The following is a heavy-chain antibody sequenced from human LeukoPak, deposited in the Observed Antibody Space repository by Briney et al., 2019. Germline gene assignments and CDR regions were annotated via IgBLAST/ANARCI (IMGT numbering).Heavy chain of an antibody. Sequence: ASVKVSCKASGYTFTSYDINWVRQATGQGLEWMGWMNPNSGNTGYAQKFQGRVTMTRNTSISTAYLQWSSLKASDTAMYYCARVGGAMGGFDYWGQGTLVTVSS. CDR3: ARVGGAMGGFDY. CDR2: MNPNSGNT. V-gene: IGHV1-8*01. CDR1: GYTFTSYD. J-gene: IGHJ4*02. D-gene: IGHD5-18*01.